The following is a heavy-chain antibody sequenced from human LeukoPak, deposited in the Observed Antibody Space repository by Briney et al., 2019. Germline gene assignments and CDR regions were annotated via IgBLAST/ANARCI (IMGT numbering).Heavy chain of an antibody. CDR1: GYTFSSYG. CDR3: ARVISYSSSWYGGSNYDY. D-gene: IGHD6-13*01. V-gene: IGHV1-18*01. CDR2: ISAYNGNT. J-gene: IGHJ4*02. Sequence: ASVKVSCKTSGYTFSSYGISWVRQAPGQGLEWMAWISAYNGNTNYVQKFQGRVSMTTDTSTSTAYMELRSLRSDDTAVYYCARVISYSSSWYGGSNYDYWGQGTLVTVSS.